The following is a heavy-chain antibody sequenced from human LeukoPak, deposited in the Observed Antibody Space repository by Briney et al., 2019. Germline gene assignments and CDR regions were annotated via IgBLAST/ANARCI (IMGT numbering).Heavy chain of an antibody. V-gene: IGHV3-23*01. Sequence: GGSLRLSCAASGFTFSSYAMSWVRQAPGKGLEWVSVISGSGGSTYYADSVKGRFTISRDNSKNTLYLQMNSLRAEDTAVYYCAKDRYPGIAVAVGDYWGQGTLVTVSS. D-gene: IGHD6-19*01. CDR2: ISGSGGST. CDR1: GFTFSSYA. J-gene: IGHJ4*02. CDR3: AKDRYPGIAVAVGDY.